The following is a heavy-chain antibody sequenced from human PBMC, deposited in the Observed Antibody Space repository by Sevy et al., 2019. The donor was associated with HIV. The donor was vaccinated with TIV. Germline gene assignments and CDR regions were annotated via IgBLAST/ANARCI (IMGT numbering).Heavy chain of an antibody. CDR1: GFTFSSYA. D-gene: IGHD3-16*01. CDR3: AKVRRFPFAYFDY. Sequence: GGSLRLSCAASGFTFSSYAMSWVRQAPGKGLEWVSAISGSGGSTYYADSVKGRFTISRDNSKNTLYLQMNSLRAEATAVYYCAKVRRFPFAYFDYWGQGTLVTVSS. V-gene: IGHV3-23*01. J-gene: IGHJ4*02. CDR2: ISGSGGST.